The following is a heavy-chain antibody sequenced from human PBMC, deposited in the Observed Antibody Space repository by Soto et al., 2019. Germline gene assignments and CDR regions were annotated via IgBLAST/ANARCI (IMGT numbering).Heavy chain of an antibody. D-gene: IGHD2-2*01. CDR3: ARVVPGAEAWFGP. CDR2: ISLYSDGT. J-gene: IGHJ5*02. CDR1: GYTFSNYG. Sequence: GASVKVSCKTSGYTFSNYGITWVRQAPGQPLEWLGWISLYSDGTNYAQKFQGRVSMTTDTSTTTAYMELRSLRPEDTAVYYCARVVPGAEAWFGPWGQGTQVTVSS. V-gene: IGHV1-18*01.